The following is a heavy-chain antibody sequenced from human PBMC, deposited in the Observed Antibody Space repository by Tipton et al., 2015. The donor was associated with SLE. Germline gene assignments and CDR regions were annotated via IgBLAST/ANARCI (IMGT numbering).Heavy chain of an antibody. CDR2: ISGYNGKT. CDR3: ARVEYYYGSGSYPALFDY. V-gene: IGHV1-18*01. D-gene: IGHD3-10*01. J-gene: IGHJ4*02. Sequence: QLVQSGPEVKKPGASVKVACKASGYTFNSYGISWVRQAAGQGLEWMGWISGYNGKTNYAQKMQGRVTMTTDPSTSTAYMELRSLRSDDTAMYFCARVEYYYGSGSYPALFDYWGQGSLVTVSS. CDR1: GYTFNSYG.